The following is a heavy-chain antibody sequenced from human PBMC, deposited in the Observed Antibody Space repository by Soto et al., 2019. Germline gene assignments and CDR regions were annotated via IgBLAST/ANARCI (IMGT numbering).Heavy chain of an antibody. V-gene: IGHV4-31*03. CDR2: IYYTGST. CDR1: GGSISGGGYY. D-gene: IGHD4-17*01. Sequence: SETLSLTCTVSGGSISGGGYYWAWIRQHPGKGLEWIGYIYYTGSTYYNPSLKSRVTISVDTSKNQFSLKLSSVTAADTAVYFCARDQEVNYSDYGGSDHYYGMDVWGQGTKVTVSS. J-gene: IGHJ6*01. CDR3: ARDQEVNYSDYGGSDHYYGMDV.